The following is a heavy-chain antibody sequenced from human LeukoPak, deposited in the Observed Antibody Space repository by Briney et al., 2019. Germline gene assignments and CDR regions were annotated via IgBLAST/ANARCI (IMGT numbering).Heavy chain of an antibody. CDR3: ARPGRGYSGYGY. J-gene: IGHJ4*02. V-gene: IGHV1-69*13. Sequence: VASVKVSCKASGGTFSSYAISWVRQAPGQGLEWMGGIIPIFGTANYAQKFQGRVTITADESTSTAYMELSSLRSEDTAVYYCARPGRGYSGYGYWGQGTLVTVSS. CDR1: GGTFSSYA. CDR2: IIPIFGTA. D-gene: IGHD5-12*01.